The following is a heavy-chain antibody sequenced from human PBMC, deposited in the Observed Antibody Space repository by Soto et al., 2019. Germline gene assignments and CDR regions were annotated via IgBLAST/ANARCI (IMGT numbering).Heavy chain of an antibody. V-gene: IGHV2-5*02. CDR2: IYWDDDM. J-gene: IGHJ4*02. Sequence: QITLSESGPTQVKPRQTLTLTCTFSGFSLTTSGVGVGWIRQSPGKAPEWLALIYWDDDMRYSPALKSRLTLTKDTPKNPVVLTMADLDTADTATYYCAHRVLRTVFGLVTTTAIYFDFWGPGTPVAVSS. CDR1: GFSLTTSGVG. D-gene: IGHD3-3*01. CDR3: AHRVLRTVFGLVTTTAIYFDF.